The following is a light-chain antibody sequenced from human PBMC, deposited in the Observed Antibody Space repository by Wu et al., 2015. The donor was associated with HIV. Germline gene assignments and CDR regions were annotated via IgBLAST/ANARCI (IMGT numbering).Light chain of an antibody. CDR2: SAS. Sequence: DIQMTQSPSSLSASIGDRVTITCRTSQGISNYLVWYQQKPGKVPRVLIYSASTLQSGVPSRFGGSGYGTDFTLTISSLQPEDVATYYCQKNNVAPWTFGQGTKVEIK. CDR1: QGISNY. J-gene: IGKJ1*01. CDR3: QKNNVAPWT. V-gene: IGKV1-27*01.